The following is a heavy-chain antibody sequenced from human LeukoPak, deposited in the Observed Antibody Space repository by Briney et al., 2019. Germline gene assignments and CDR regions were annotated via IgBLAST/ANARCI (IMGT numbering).Heavy chain of an antibody. Sequence: GGSLRLSCAVSGFPFSIYEMNWVRQAPGKGLEWVSNIGSSGTTIYYADSVKGRFSISRDNAKNSLYLQMNSLRVEDTAVYYCALLSVASDFDYWGQGALVTVSS. V-gene: IGHV3-48*03. CDR1: GFPFSIYE. CDR3: ALLSVASDFDY. D-gene: IGHD5-12*01. J-gene: IGHJ4*02. CDR2: IGSSGTTI.